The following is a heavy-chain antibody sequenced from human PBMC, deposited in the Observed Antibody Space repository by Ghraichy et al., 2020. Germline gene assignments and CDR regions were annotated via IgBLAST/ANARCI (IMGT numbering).Heavy chain of an antibody. CDR3: ARHQGYCTDMNCSPFDY. J-gene: IGHJ4*02. CDR2: ITYGGNS. Sequence: SETLSLTCAVSGGSISSTSYYWGWIRQPPGKGLEWIGSITYGGNSYYNPSLKSPVTISVDTSKNHFSLKLTSVAAADTAVYYCARHQGYCTDMNCSPFDYWGQGTLVSVSS. D-gene: IGHD2-8*02. V-gene: IGHV4-39*01. CDR1: GGSISSTSYY.